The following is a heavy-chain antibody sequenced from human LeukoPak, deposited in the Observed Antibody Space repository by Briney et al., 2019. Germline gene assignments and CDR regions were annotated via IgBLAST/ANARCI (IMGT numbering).Heavy chain of an antibody. CDR2: IWYDGSNK. D-gene: IGHD2-2*01. CDR1: GFTFSSYG. V-gene: IGHV3-33*01. J-gene: IGHJ4*02. CDR3: ARSVWRYCSSTSCYYFDY. Sequence: PGRSLRLSCAASGFTFSSYGMHWVRQAPGKGLEWVAVIWYDGSNKYYADSVKGRFTISRDNSKNTPYLQMNSLRAEDTAVYYCARSVWRYCSSTSCYYFDYWGQGTLVTVSS.